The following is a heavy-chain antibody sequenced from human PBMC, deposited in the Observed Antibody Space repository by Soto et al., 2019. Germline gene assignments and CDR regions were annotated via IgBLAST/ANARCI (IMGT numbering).Heavy chain of an antibody. CDR2: ISGSGGST. J-gene: IGHJ4*02. CDR3: AKDGYGDFSWFDY. D-gene: IGHD4-17*01. Sequence: GGSLRLSCAASEFTFSSYAMSWVRQAPGKGLEWVSAISGSGGSTYYADSVKGRFTISRDNSKNTLYLQMNSLRAEDTAVYYCAKDGYGDFSWFDYWGQGTLVTVSS. CDR1: EFTFSSYA. V-gene: IGHV3-23*01.